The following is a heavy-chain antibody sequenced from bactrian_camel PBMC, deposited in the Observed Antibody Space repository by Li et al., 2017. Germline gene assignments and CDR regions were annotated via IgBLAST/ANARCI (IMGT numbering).Heavy chain of an antibody. CDR3: AAEELENCLDWVTLPDADFAF. CDR1: GYPYTSIC. D-gene: IGHD1*01. J-gene: IGHJ6*01. CDR2: IDSDGRT. V-gene: IGHV3S53*01. Sequence: HVQLVESGGGSVQAGGSLRLSCAASGYPYTSICMGYFRQAPGKEREGVAAIDSDGRTNYADSVKGRFTISQNNRKNLISLQMENLKPEDTAMYYCAAEELENCLDWVTLPDADFAFWGQGTQVTVS.